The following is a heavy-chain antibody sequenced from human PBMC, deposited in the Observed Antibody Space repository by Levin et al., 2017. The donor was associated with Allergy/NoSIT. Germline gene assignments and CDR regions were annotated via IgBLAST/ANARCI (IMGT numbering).Heavy chain of an antibody. CDR2: ISYDGSNK. CDR1: GFTFSSYA. CDR3: ARCVNSGWFVDY. J-gene: IGHJ4*02. Sequence: GGSLRLSCAASGFTFSSYAMHWVRQAPGKGLEWVAVISYDGSNKYYADSVKGRFTISRDNSKNTLYLQMNSLRAEDTAVYYCARCVNSGWFVDYWGQGTLVTVSS. V-gene: IGHV3-30-3*01. D-gene: IGHD6-19*01.